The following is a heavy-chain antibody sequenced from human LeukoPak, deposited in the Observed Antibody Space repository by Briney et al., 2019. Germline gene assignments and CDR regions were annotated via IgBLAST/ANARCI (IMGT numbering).Heavy chain of an antibody. D-gene: IGHD6-19*01. CDR2: MNPNSGNT. V-gene: IGHV1-8*01. CDR1: GYTFTSYD. J-gene: IGHJ5*02. CDR3: AREAVAGENWFDP. Sequence: GASVKVSCKASGYTFTSYDINWVRQATGQGLEWMGWMNPNSGNTGYAQKFQGRVTMTRNTSISTAYMELRSLRSDDTAVYYCAREAVAGENWFDPWGQGTLVTVSS.